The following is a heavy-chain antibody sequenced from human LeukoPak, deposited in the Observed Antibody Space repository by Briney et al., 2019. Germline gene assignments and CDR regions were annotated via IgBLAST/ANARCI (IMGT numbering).Heavy chain of an antibody. CDR3: ARDAAFGYSSNDY. CDR2: ISAYNGNT. CDR1: GYTFTSHG. D-gene: IGHD6-13*01. Sequence: ASVKVSCKASGYTFTSHGISWVRQAPGQGLAWMGWISAYNGNTNYAQKLQGRVAMTTDKSTSTAYMELRSLRSDDTAVYYCARDAAFGYSSNDYWGQGTLVTVSS. V-gene: IGHV1-18*01. J-gene: IGHJ4*02.